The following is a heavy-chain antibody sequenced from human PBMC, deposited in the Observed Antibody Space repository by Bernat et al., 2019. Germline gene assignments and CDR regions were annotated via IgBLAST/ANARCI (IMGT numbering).Heavy chain of an antibody. V-gene: IGHV4-34*01. CDR3: ARGASNTWFDP. Sequence: QVHLQQWGAGLLKPSETLSLTCAVYGESFSTYYWSWIRQPPGKGLEWIGEINHSGSTNYNPSLKSRVTISVDTSKNQFSLKLSSVTAADTAVYYCARGASNTWFDPWGQGTLVTVSS. CDR1: GESFSTYY. J-gene: IGHJ5*02. CDR2: INHSGST.